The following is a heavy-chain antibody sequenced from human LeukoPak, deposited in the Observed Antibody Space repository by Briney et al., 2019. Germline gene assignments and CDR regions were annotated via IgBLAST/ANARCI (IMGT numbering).Heavy chain of an antibody. Sequence: ASVKVSCKASGYSFTGYYMHWVRQAPGQGLEWMGWINPNSGGTNYAQKFQGRVTMTRDTSISTAYMELSRLRSDDTAVYYCARTSGYYYDSSGYSQPTYYFDYWGQGTLVTVSS. CDR3: ARTSGYYYDSSGYSQPTYYFDY. CDR2: INPNSGGT. J-gene: IGHJ4*02. D-gene: IGHD3-22*01. CDR1: GYSFTGYY. V-gene: IGHV1-2*02.